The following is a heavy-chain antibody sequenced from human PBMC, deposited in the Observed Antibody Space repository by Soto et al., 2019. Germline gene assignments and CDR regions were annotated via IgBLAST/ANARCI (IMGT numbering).Heavy chain of an antibody. V-gene: IGHV4-34*01. CDR3: ARLCWRYLQRVYYRHGLDV. J-gene: IGHJ6*01. CDR2: INHSGST. CDR1: GGSFSGYY. Sequence: SETLSLTCAVYGGSFSGYYWSWIRQPPGKGLEWIGEINHSGSTNYNPSLKSRVTISVDTSKNQFSLKLSSVTAADTAVYYCARLCWRYLQRVYYRHGLDVRGQGSTVIVSS. D-gene: IGHD1-1*01.